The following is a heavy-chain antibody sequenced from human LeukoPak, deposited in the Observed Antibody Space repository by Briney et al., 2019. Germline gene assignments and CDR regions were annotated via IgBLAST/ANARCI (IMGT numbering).Heavy chain of an antibody. CDR1: GFTLSSYS. J-gene: IGHJ6*04. V-gene: IGHV3-21*01. Sequence: PGRSLRLSCAASGFTLSSYSMNWVRQAPGKGLKRVSYISSSSSYIYYADSVKGRFNIYRDNAKNSLYLQMNSLRAEDTAVYYCARDGVVVVVAATKPGYYYGMDVWGKGTTVTVSS. D-gene: IGHD2-15*01. CDR3: ARDGVVVVVAATKPGYYYGMDV. CDR2: ISSSSSYI.